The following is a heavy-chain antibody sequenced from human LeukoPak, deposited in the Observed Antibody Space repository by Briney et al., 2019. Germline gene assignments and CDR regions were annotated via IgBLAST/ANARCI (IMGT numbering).Heavy chain of an antibody. CDR3: ASSKGSIAAEPPYY. CDR1: GGSISSYY. D-gene: IGHD6-13*01. CDR2: IYYSGST. J-gene: IGHJ4*02. Sequence: SETLSLTCTVSGGSISSYYWSWIRQPPGKGLEWIGYIYYSGSTNYNPSLKSRVTISVDTSKNQFSLKLSSVTAADTAVYYCASSKGSIAAEPPYYWGQGTLVTVSS. V-gene: IGHV4-59*01.